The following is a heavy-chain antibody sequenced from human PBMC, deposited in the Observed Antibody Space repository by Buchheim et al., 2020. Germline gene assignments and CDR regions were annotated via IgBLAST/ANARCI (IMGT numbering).Heavy chain of an antibody. CDR3: ARGLGSGSYLDC. CDR2: ISYDGSNK. J-gene: IGHJ4*02. D-gene: IGHD3-10*01. CDR1: GFTFSSYA. V-gene: IGHV3-30*04. Sequence: QVQLVESGGGVVQPGRSLRLSCAASGFTFSSYAMHWVRQAPGKGLEWVAVISYDGSNKYYADSVKGRFTISRDNSKNTLYLQMNSLRAEDTAVYYCARGLGSGSYLDCWGQGTL.